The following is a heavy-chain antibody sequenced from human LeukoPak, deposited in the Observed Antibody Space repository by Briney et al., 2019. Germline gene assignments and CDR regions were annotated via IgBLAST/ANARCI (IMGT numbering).Heavy chain of an antibody. D-gene: IGHD2/OR15-2a*01. Sequence: PGGSLRLSCAASGISFTNYGMHWVRQAPGKGLEWVAVIFYDGSTKHYADSVKGRFTISRDNSKNTLYLEMNSLRAEDTAVYYCAKDQAFYFSFADYWGQGTRVTVSS. CDR1: GISFTNYG. CDR2: IFYDGSTK. V-gene: IGHV3-33*06. CDR3: AKDQAFYFSFADY. J-gene: IGHJ4*02.